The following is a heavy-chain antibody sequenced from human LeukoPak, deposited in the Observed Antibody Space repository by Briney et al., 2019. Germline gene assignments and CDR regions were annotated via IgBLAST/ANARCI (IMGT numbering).Heavy chain of an antibody. V-gene: IGHV3-9*01. Sequence: GRSLRLSCAASGFTFDDYAMHWVRQAPGKGLEWVSGISWNSGSIGYADSVKGRFTISRDNAKSSLYLQMNSLRAEDTALYYCAKDTVYWGQGTLVTVSS. CDR2: ISWNSGSI. CDR3: AKDTVY. J-gene: IGHJ4*02. CDR1: GFTFDDYA.